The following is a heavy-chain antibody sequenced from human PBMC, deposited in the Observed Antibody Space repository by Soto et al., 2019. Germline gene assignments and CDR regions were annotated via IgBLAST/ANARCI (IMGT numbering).Heavy chain of an antibody. V-gene: IGHV3-30*18. J-gene: IGHJ6*02. Sequence: QVQLVESGGGVVQPGASLRVSCAASGFDFNSYAMHWVRQAPGKGLARMGVISNDGSNVYYADFVKGRFTISRDRSKNPLFLQGDRLRGDDTGTYYCAKAILAATIGPYAMDVWGQGTTVTVSS. CDR1: GFDFNSYA. CDR3: AKAILAATIGPYAMDV. CDR2: ISNDGSNV. D-gene: IGHD6-13*01.